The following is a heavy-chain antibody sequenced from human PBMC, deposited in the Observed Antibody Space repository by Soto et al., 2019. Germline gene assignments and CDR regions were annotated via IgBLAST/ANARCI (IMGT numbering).Heavy chain of an antibody. CDR3: ARGGGVYYFDY. CDR2: IYYSGIT. D-gene: IGHD2-8*02. J-gene: IGHJ4*02. CDR1: GGSIISYY. V-gene: IGHV4-59*01. Sequence: SETLSLTCTFSGGSIISYYWSWIRQPTGKGLEWIGYIYYSGITDYNPSLKSRVTISVDTSKSQFSLKLSSVTAADTAVYYCARGGGVYYFDYWGQGTLVTVSS.